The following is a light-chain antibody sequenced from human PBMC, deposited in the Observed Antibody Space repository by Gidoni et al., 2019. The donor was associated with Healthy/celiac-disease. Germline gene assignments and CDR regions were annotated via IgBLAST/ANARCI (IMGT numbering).Light chain of an antibody. CDR2: DNN. CDR3: GTWDSSLSAKV. CDR1: SSNIGNNY. V-gene: IGLV1-51*01. Sequence: HSVLTQPPSVSAPPGQKVTISCSGSSSNIGNNYVSWYQQLPGTAPKLLIYDNNKRPSGIPDRFSGSKSGTSATLGITGLQTGDEADYYCGTWDSSLSAKVFGGGTKLTVL. J-gene: IGLJ2*01.